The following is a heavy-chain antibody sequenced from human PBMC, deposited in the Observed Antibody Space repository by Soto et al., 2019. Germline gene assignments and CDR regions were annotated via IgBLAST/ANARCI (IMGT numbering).Heavy chain of an antibody. D-gene: IGHD4-17*01. CDR1: GFTFSSYS. V-gene: IGHV3-48*02. J-gene: IGHJ4*02. CDR3: ARDPGDYELDY. Sequence: EVQLVESGGGLVQPGGSLRLSCAASGFTFSSYSMNWVRQAPGKGLEWVSYISSSSSTICYADSVKGRFTISRDNAKNSLYLQMNSLRDDDTAVYYCARDPGDYELDYWGQGTLVTVSS. CDR2: ISSSSSTI.